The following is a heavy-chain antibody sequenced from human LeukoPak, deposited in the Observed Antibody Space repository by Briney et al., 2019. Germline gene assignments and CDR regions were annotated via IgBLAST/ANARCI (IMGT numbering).Heavy chain of an antibody. V-gene: IGHV7-4-1*01. J-gene: IGHJ4*02. Sequence: RASVKVSCKTSGYSFTNYAIHWVRQAPGQGLEWMGWINTNTGNPSYALDFTGRLVLSLDTSVGTAHLHLDSLKAEDTAVYFCARIGYHTLDYWGQGTLVTVSS. D-gene: IGHD3-3*01. CDR2: INTNTGNP. CDR1: GYSFTNYA. CDR3: ARIGYHTLDY.